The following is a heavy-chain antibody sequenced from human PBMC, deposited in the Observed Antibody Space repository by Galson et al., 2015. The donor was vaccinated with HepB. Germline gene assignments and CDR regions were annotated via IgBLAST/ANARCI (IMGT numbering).Heavy chain of an antibody. CDR3: AKGLHYYGMDV. J-gene: IGHJ6*02. Sequence: SLRLSCAASGFTFSSYWMHWVRQAPGKGLEWVSGISWNSGSIGYADSVKGRFTISRDNAKNSLYLQMNSLRAEDTALYYCAKGLHYYGMDVWGQGTTVTVSS. CDR2: ISWNSGSI. CDR1: GFTFSSYW. D-gene: IGHD3-16*01. V-gene: IGHV3-9*01.